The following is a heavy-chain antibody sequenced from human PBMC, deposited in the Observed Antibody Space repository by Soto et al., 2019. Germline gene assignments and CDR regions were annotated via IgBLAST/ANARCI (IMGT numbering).Heavy chain of an antibody. CDR3: AKDTQWLARGNFDY. D-gene: IGHD6-19*01. J-gene: IGHJ4*02. Sequence: EVQLLESGGGLVQPGGSLRLSCEASGFTFSSYPMSWVRQAPGKGLEWVSAISGSGDRTHYANSVKGRFNISIDNAKNTVYLQMNSLRAEDTAVYYCAKDTQWLARGNFDYWGQGTLVTVSS. V-gene: IGHV3-23*01. CDR1: GFTFSSYP. CDR2: ISGSGDRT.